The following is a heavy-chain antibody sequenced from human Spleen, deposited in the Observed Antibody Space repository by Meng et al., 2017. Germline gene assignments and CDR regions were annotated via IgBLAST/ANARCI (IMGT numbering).Heavy chain of an antibody. J-gene: IGHJ5*02. CDR2: IGHSGFT. CDR1: GGSISTSGYY. D-gene: IGHD1/OR15-1a*01. CDR3: VRSRAWVRTGFDP. V-gene: IGHV4-39*01. Sequence: QPQLQESGPGLVKPSEALSPTCSVSGGSISTSGYYWGWIRQSPGKGLEWIRSIGHSGFTYYTPSLESRVTVSVDTSRSQFSLELTSVTAADTAVYYCVRSRAWVRTGFDPWGQGTLVTVSS.